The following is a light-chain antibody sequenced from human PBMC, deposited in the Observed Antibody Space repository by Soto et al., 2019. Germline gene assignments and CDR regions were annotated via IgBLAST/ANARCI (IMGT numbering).Light chain of an antibody. V-gene: IGKV1-39*01. CDR2: ATS. CDR1: QSISSY. J-gene: IGKJ2*01. CDR3: QQSYRTPYT. Sequence: EIQMTQSPSFLSASVGDRVTITCRASQSISSYLNWYQQKPGKAPKLLIYATSSLQSGVPSRFSGSESGTDFTLTISSLQPEDFATYYCQQSYRTPYTFGQGTKLEIK.